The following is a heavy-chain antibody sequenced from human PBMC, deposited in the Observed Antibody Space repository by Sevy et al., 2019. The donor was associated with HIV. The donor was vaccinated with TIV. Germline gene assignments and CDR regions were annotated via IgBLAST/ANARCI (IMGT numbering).Heavy chain of an antibody. Sequence: SETLSLTCSVSGGSISSYFWTWVRQSPGKGLEWIGNIYFTGNTDYNPSLKSRVTLSLDTSKNQFSLTLRSVTAADAAIYFCARDSTTNPSVLDYWGQGTLVTVSS. D-gene: IGHD2-8*01. J-gene: IGHJ4*02. CDR3: ARDSTTNPSVLDY. CDR1: GGSISSYF. V-gene: IGHV4-59*01. CDR2: IYFTGNT.